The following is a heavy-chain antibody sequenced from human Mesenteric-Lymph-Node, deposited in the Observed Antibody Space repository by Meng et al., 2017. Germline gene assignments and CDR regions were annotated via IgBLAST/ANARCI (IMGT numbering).Heavy chain of an antibody. Sequence: GSLRLSCAASGFTFSSYGMHWVRQAPGKGLEWIGRIYTSGSTNYNPSLKSRVTISVDTSKNQFSLKLSSVTAADTAVYYCARDLLWFGTNNLYYYGMDVWGQGTTVTVSS. CDR1: GFTFSSYG. CDR3: ARDLLWFGTNNLYYYGMDV. CDR2: IYTSGST. V-gene: IGHV4-4*07. D-gene: IGHD3-10*01. J-gene: IGHJ6*02.